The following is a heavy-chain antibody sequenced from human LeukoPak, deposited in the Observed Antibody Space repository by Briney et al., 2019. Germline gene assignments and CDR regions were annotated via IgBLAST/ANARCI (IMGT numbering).Heavy chain of an antibody. CDR3: ARVAKSIFGVVLRGRGSLDS. J-gene: IGHJ4*02. CDR2: ISSSSSSTM. CDR1: GFTFSSYS. D-gene: IGHD3-3*01. Sequence: PGGSLRLSCAASGFTFSSYSMNWVRQAPGKGLEWVSYISSSSSSTMFYADSVKGRFTISRDNAKNSLYLQMNSVRAEDTAVYYCARVAKSIFGVVLRGRGSLDSWGQGSLVTVSS. V-gene: IGHV3-48*04.